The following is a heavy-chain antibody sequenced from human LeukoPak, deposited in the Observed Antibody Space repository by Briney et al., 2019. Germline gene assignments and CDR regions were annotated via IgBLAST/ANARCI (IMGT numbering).Heavy chain of an antibody. CDR2: FDPEEGET. CDR1: GYTLTELS. Sequence: ASVKVSCKVSGYTLTELSMHWVRQAPGKGLEWMGGFDPEEGETIYAQRFQASVTMTEDTSTDTAYMELSSLRSEDTALYYCATVRGVWKKNGMDVWGQGTTVTVSS. D-gene: IGHD3-16*01. CDR3: ATVRGVWKKNGMDV. J-gene: IGHJ6*02. V-gene: IGHV1-24*01.